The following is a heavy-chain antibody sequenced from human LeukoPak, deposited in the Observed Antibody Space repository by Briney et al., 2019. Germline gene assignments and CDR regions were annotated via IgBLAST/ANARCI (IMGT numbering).Heavy chain of an antibody. V-gene: IGHV4-34*01. J-gene: IGHJ4*02. D-gene: IGHD3-10*01. CDR1: GRSFSDFS. CDR3: AIFHAGSMG. Sequence: PSETLSLTCTVYGRSFSDFSWKWLRQPPGKGLEWIGEIDQSGATKYNVLLKSQVTISVDKSQDQLSLRLHSVTAADTAVYYCAIFHAGSMGWGRGTLVSVSS. CDR2: IDQSGAT.